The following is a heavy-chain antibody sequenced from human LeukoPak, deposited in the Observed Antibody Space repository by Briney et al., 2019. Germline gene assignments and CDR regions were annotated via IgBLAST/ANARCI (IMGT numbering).Heavy chain of an antibody. CDR1: GYSISSGYY. CDR2: IYHSGST. J-gene: IGHJ6*03. V-gene: IGHV4-38-2*01. CDR3: AKYYYYYMDV. Sequence: SETLSLTCAVSGYSISSGYYWGWIRQPPGEGLEWIGSIYHSGSTYYNPSLRSRVTISVDTSKNQFSLKLSSVTAADTAVYYCAKYYYYYMDVWGKGTTVTVSS.